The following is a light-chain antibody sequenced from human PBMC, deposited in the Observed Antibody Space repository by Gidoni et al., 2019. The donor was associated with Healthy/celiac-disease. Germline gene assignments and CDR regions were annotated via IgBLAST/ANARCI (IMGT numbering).Light chain of an antibody. Sequence: EIVMTQSPATLSVSPGDRATLSCRASQSVSSNLAWYQQKPGQAPRLLIYGASTRATGIPARFSGSGSGTEFTLTISSLQSEDFAVYYCQQYNNWPPVTFXQXTKLEIK. V-gene: IGKV3-15*01. CDR1: QSVSSN. CDR3: QQYNNWPPVT. J-gene: IGKJ2*01. CDR2: GAS.